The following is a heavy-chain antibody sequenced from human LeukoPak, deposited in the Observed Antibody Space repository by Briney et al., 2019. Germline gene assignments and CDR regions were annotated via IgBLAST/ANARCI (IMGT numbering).Heavy chain of an antibody. CDR2: INHSGRT. J-gene: IGHJ4*02. CDR3: ARQWGQWLVPRYYFDF. Sequence: SETLSLTCTVSGGSISSSSYYWGWIRQPPGKGLEWIGEINHSGRTDYNPSLKSRVTISVETSKNQFSLKLNSVTAADTAVYYCARQWGQWLVPRYYFDFWGQGTLVTVSS. D-gene: IGHD6-19*01. CDR1: GGSISSSSYY. V-gene: IGHV4-39*07.